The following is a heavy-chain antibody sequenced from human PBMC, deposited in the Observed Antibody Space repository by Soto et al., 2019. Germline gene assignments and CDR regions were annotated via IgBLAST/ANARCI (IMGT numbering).Heavy chain of an antibody. CDR3: ARGGVDYYDSSGYYFSPYYFDY. CDR2: IYHSGST. J-gene: IGHJ4*02. D-gene: IGHD3-22*01. CDR1: GGSISSGGYS. V-gene: IGHV4-30-2*01. Sequence: PSETLSLTCAVSGGSISSGGYSWSWIRQQPGKGLEWIGYIYHSGSTYYNPSLKSRVTISVDRSKSQFSLKLSSVTAADTAVYYCARGGVDYYDSSGYYFSPYYFDYWGQGTLVTVSS.